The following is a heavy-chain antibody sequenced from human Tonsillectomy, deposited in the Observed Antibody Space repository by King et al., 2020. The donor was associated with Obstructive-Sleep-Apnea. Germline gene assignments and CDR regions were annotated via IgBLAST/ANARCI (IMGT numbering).Heavy chain of an antibody. V-gene: IGHV4-34*01. CDR3: ATLYSGTDY. J-gene: IGHJ4*02. Sequence: VQLQQWGAGLLKPSETLSLTCAFYGGSFSDHYWSWIRQPPGKGLEWIGEINHSGSTNYNPSLKSRVTISVDTSKNQFSLNLSSVTAADTAVYYCATLYSGTDYWGQGTLVTVSS. CDR1: GGSFSDHY. D-gene: IGHD4-11*01. CDR2: INHSGST.